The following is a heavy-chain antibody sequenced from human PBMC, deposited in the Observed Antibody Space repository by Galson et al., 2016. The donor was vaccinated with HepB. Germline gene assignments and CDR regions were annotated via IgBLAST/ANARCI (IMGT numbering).Heavy chain of an antibody. D-gene: IGHD6-19*01. CDR1: GFIFSRYG. CDR2: TWYDGSNK. Sequence: LRLSCAASGFIFSRYGMHWVRQAPGKGPEWLAVTWYDGSNKYYADSVRGRFTISRDNSKNTLYLQMNSLRDEDTAVYYCAREAAVAAACLDYWGQGALVTVSS. CDR3: AREAAVAAACLDY. J-gene: IGHJ4*02. V-gene: IGHV3-33*01.